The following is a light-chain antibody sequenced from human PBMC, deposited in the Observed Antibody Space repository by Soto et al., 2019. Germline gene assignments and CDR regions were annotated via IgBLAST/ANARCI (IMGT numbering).Light chain of an antibody. Sequence: EIVLTQSPGTLSLSPGERVTLSCRASQSVDSRFLAWYQQKPGQAPRLLVYGASIRATGIPDRFSGSGSGTDFTLTISSLEPEDCAVYYCQQRASWPLTFGGGTKVEIK. CDR1: QSVDSRF. CDR2: GAS. J-gene: IGKJ4*01. CDR3: QQRASWPLT. V-gene: IGKV3D-20*02.